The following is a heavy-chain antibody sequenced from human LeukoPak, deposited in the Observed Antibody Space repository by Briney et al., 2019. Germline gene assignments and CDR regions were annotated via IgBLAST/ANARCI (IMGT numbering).Heavy chain of an antibody. D-gene: IGHD6-19*01. CDR1: GYTFTSYY. V-gene: IGHV1-46*03. CDR3: AREEGVVAGTFDF. Sequence: ASVKVSCKASGYTFTSYYIHWVRQAPGQGLEWMGIINPSGGSTSYAQKFQGRLTMSRDTSTSTVYMELSSLRSEATAVYYCAREEGVVAGTFDFWGQGTLVTVSS. CDR2: INPSGGST. J-gene: IGHJ4*02.